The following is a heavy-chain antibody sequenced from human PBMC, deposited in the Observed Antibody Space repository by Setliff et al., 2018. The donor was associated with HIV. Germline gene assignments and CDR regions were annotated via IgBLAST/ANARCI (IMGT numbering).Heavy chain of an antibody. Sequence: GGSLRLSCAASGFTFDDYTMHWVRQAPGKGLEWVSLISWDGGSTYYADSVKGRFTISRDNSKNSLYLQMNSLRTEDTALYYCVKSSWNGFPSRFDSWGQGTLVTVSS. V-gene: IGHV3-43*01. J-gene: IGHJ4*02. CDR3: VKSSWNGFPSRFDS. CDR1: GFTFDDYT. D-gene: IGHD3-3*01. CDR2: ISWDGGST.